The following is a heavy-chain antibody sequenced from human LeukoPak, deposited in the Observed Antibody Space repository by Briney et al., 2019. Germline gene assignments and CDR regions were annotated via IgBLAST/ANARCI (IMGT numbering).Heavy chain of an antibody. CDR1: GFTFSSYG. D-gene: IGHD1-26*01. Sequence: PGGSLRLSCAASGFTFSSYGMHWVRQAPGKGLEYVSAISSNGGSTYYANSVKGRFTISRDNSKNTVYLQMGSLRTEDMAVYYCARVRSGSYYGLDYWGQGTLVTVSS. CDR2: ISSNGGST. J-gene: IGHJ4*02. V-gene: IGHV3-64*01. CDR3: ARVRSGSYYGLDY.